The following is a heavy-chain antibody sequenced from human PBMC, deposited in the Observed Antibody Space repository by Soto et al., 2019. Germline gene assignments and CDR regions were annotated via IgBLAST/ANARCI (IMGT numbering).Heavy chain of an antibody. D-gene: IGHD3-22*01. CDR3: TILEIVVVPGAFDI. V-gene: IGHV3-49*04. CDR1: GFTFGDYA. Sequence: HPGGSLRLSCTASGFTFGDYAMSWVRQAPGKGLEWVGFIRSKAYGGTTEYAASVKGRFTISRDDSKSIAYLQMNSLKTEDTAVYYCTILEIVVVPGAFDIWGQGTMVTVSS. J-gene: IGHJ3*02. CDR2: IRSKAYGGTT.